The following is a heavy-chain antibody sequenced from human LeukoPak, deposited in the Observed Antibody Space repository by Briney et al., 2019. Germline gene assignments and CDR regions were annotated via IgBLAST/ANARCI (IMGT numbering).Heavy chain of an antibody. D-gene: IGHD2-2*01. J-gene: IGHJ5*02. CDR2: IYYSGST. CDR3: ARGYPSIPRYCSSTSCYSGNWFDP. Sequence: SETLSLTCTVSGGSISSGGYYWSWIRQHPGKGLEWIVYIYYSGSTYYNPSLKSRVTISVDTSKNQFSLKLSSVTAADTAVYYCARGYPSIPRYCSSTSCYSGNWFDPWGQGTLVTVSS. CDR1: GGSISSGGYY. V-gene: IGHV4-31*03.